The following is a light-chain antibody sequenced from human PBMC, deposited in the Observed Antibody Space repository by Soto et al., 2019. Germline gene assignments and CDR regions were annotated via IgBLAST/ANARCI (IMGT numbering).Light chain of an antibody. V-gene: IGKV3-11*01. CDR3: QQRTDWPPAVT. Sequence: EIVLTQSPATLSLSPGERATLSCRASQSVSSYLAWYQHKPGQAPRLLIYDASNRATGIPARFSGSGSGADFTLSISSLELEDFAVYYCQQRTDWPPAVTFGQGTRLEIK. J-gene: IGKJ5*01. CDR2: DAS. CDR1: QSVSSY.